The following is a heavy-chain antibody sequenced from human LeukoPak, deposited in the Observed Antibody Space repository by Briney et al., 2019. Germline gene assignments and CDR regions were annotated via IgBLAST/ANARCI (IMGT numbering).Heavy chain of an antibody. CDR3: ARARRGPYYFDY. CDR1: GGSISSYY. Sequence: SETLSLTCTVSGGSISSYYWSWIRQPPGKGLEWIGYIYTSGSTNYNPSLKSRVSISVDTSKNQFSLKLSSVTAADTAVYYCARARRGPYYFDYWGQGTLVTVSS. CDR2: IYTSGST. V-gene: IGHV4-4*09. D-gene: IGHD6-6*01. J-gene: IGHJ4*02.